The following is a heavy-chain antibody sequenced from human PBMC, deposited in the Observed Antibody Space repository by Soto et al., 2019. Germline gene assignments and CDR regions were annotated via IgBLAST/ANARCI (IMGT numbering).Heavy chain of an antibody. CDR2: IYHSGST. Sequence: PSETLSLTCAVSGHSISSGYYWGWIRQPPGKGLEWIGSIYHSGSTYYNPSLKSRVTISVDTSKNQFSLKLSSVTAADTAVYYCAREGCSSTSCYFIWFDPWGQGTLVTVSS. D-gene: IGHD2-2*01. CDR1: GHSISSGYY. CDR3: AREGCSSTSCYFIWFDP. V-gene: IGHV4-38-2*02. J-gene: IGHJ5*02.